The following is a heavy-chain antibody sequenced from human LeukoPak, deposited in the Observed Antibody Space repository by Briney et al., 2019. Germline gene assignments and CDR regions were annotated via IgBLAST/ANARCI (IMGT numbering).Heavy chain of an antibody. CDR2: IIPIFGTA. V-gene: IGHV1-69*06. D-gene: IGHD6-19*01. Sequence: SVKVSCKASVCTFSSYAISWVRQAPGQGLEWMGGIIPIFGTANYAQKFQGRVTITADKSTSTAYMELSSLRSEDTAVYYCARDPYGSGGPLDYWGQGTLVTVSS. CDR1: VCTFSSYA. J-gene: IGHJ4*02. CDR3: ARDPYGSGGPLDY.